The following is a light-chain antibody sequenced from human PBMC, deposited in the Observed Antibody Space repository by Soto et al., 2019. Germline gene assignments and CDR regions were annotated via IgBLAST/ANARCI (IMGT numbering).Light chain of an antibody. J-gene: IGLJ2*01. CDR2: EVS. CDR1: SSDVGEENY. V-gene: IGLV2-8*01. Sequence: QSALTQPPSASGSPGQSVTITCSGTSSDVGEENYVSWYQQHPGKVPKLILYEVSKRPSGVPDRFSGSRSGNTASLTVSGLQADDEAEYYCSSFAGSPVVFGGGTKVTVL. CDR3: SSFAGSPVV.